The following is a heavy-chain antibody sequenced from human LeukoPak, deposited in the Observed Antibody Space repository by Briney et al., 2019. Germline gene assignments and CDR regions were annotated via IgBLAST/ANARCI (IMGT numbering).Heavy chain of an antibody. CDR1: GFTVSSNS. Sequence: GGSLTLSCAASGFTVSSNSLSWVRQAPGKGLEWVSVIYSGGSTYYADSVKGRLTISRDNSKNTLYLQMNSLRVEDTAVYYCARGPPQMIVPIYWGQGTLATVSS. CDR3: ARGPPQMIVPIY. D-gene: IGHD3-22*01. J-gene: IGHJ1*01. V-gene: IGHV3-53*01. CDR2: IYSGGST.